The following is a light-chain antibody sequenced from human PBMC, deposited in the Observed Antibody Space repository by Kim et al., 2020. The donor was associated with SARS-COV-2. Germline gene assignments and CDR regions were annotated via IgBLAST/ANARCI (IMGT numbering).Light chain of an antibody. V-gene: IGLV3-21*04. CDR1: SIGSKS. CDR3: QVWDGNSDHAV. Sequence: SYELTQAPSVSVATGKTARITCRGDSIGSKSVHWYQQKPGQAPVVVIYYDTDRPSEIPERLSGSTSVNTATLTISRVEAGDEADYYCQVWDGNSDHAVFGGGTKLTVL. CDR2: YDT. J-gene: IGLJ2*01.